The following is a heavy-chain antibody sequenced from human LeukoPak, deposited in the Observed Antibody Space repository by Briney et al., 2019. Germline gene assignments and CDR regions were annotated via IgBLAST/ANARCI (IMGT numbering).Heavy chain of an antibody. J-gene: IGHJ4*02. CDR1: GSIFTSYW. CDR2: IYPGDSDT. Sequence: RGASLKISCKGSGSIFTSYWIGWVRQLPGKGLEWMGIIYPGDSDTRYSPSFQGQVTISADKSISTAYLQWSSLKASDTAMYYCARRIDYGDYFDYWGQGTLVTVSS. V-gene: IGHV5-51*01. D-gene: IGHD4-17*01. CDR3: ARRIDYGDYFDY.